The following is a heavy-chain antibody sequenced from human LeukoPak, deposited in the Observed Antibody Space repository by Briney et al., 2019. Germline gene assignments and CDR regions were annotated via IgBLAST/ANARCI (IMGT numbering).Heavy chain of an antibody. CDR3: ARRYYDFWSGYSTNWFDP. CDR2: IYYSGST. V-gene: IGHV4-59*08. D-gene: IGHD3-3*01. Sequence: SETLSLTCTVSGGSISSYYWSWFRQPPGKGLEWIGYIYYSGSTNYNPSLKSRVTISVDTSKNQFSLKLSSVTAADTAVYYCARRYYDFWSGYSTNWFDPWGQGTLVTVSS. J-gene: IGHJ5*02. CDR1: GGSISSYY.